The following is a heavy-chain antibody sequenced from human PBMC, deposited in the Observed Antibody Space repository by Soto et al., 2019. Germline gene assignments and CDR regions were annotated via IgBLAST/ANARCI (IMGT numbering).Heavy chain of an antibody. J-gene: IGHJ4*02. CDR1: GGTFSSYT. D-gene: IGHD1-26*01. V-gene: IGHV1-69*02. CDR3: ARQFGSSSFEY. Sequence: SVKVSCKASGGTFSSYTISLVRQAPGQGLEWMGRIIPILGIANYAQKFQGRVTITADKSTSTAYMELSSLRSEDTAVYYCARQFGSSSFEYWGQGTLVTVSS. CDR2: IIPILGIA.